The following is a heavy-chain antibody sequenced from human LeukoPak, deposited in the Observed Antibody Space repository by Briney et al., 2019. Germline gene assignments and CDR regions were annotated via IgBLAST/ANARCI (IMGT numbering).Heavy chain of an antibody. CDR1: GFSFSKHG. CDR3: ARGPLGPVGYYDSSGYYGY. D-gene: IGHD3-22*01. J-gene: IGHJ4*02. V-gene: IGHV3-21*04. Sequence: PGGSLTLSCEASGFSFSKHGLNWVRQAPGKGLEWVSSISSSSSYIYYADSVKGRFTISRDNSKNTLYLQMNSLRAEDTAVYYCARGPLGPVGYYDSSGYYGYWGQGTLVTVSS. CDR2: ISSSSSYI.